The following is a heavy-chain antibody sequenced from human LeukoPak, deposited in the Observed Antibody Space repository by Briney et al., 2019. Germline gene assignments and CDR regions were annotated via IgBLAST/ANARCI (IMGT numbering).Heavy chain of an antibody. CDR1: GGSISSSNW. V-gene: IGHV4-4*02. CDR2: IYHSGST. Sequence: SETLSLTCTVSGGSISSSNWWSWVRQPPGKGLEWIGEIYHSGSTNYNPSLKSRVTISVDKSKNQFSLKLSSVTAADTAVYYCARVSSGATTVDYWGQGTLVTVSS. D-gene: IGHD1-26*01. J-gene: IGHJ4*02. CDR3: ARVSSGATTVDY.